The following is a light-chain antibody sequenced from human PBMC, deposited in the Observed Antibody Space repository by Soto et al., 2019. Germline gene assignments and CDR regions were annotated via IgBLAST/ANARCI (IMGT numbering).Light chain of an antibody. J-gene: IGKJ1*01. Sequence: DIQMTQSPSAPSASVGXRXTIPXRASQSISRYLNWYRQKPGKAPNLLIYTASSLQSGVPSRFSGSGSGTDFTLTISSLQPEDFATYYCQQSYSTPWTFGQGTKVDIK. CDR3: QQSYSTPWT. CDR2: TAS. V-gene: IGKV1-39*01. CDR1: QSISRY.